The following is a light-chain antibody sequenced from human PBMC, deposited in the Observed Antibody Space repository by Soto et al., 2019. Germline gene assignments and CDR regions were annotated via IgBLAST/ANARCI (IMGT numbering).Light chain of an antibody. J-gene: IGKJ1*01. CDR2: DAS. CDR1: QSIGLA. CDR3: QQRTDGPPWT. Sequence: EIVLTQSPATLSLSPGERATLSCRASQSIGLAIAWYQHKPGQAPRLLIFDASQRATGIPARFRGSGSGTDCTLSISSLEPEDFAVYYCQQRTDGPPWTFGQGTKVDIK. V-gene: IGKV3-11*01.